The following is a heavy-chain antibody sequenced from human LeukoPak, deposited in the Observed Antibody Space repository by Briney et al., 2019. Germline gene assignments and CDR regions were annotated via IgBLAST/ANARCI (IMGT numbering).Heavy chain of an antibody. J-gene: IGHJ5*02. Sequence: PSETLSLTCTVSGGSISSYYWSWIRQPPGKGLEWIGYIYYSGSTNYNPSLKCRVTISVDTSKNQFSLKLSSVTAADTAVYYCAGQWELLGGSWFDPWGQGTLVTVSS. V-gene: IGHV4-59*01. CDR1: GGSISSYY. CDR2: IYYSGST. CDR3: AGQWELLGGSWFDP. D-gene: IGHD1-26*01.